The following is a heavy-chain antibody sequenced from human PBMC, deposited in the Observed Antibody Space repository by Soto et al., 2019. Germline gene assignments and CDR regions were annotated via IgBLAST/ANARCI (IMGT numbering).Heavy chain of an antibody. V-gene: IGHV4-59*08. CDR2: IYYSGST. D-gene: IGHD2-21*02. CDR3: ARAMVVTQNWFDP. Sequence: SETLSLTCTVSGGSISSYYWSWIRQPPGKGLEWIGYIYYSGSTYYNPSLKSRVTISVDTSKNQFSLKLSSVTAADTAVYYCARAMVVTQNWFDPWGQGTLVTVSS. CDR1: GGSISSYY. J-gene: IGHJ5*02.